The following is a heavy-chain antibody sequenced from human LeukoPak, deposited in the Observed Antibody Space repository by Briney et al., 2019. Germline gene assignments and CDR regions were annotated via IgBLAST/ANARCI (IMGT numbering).Heavy chain of an antibody. CDR3: ARDRTSSSWENYYYYYMDV. V-gene: IGHV3-64*01. Sequence: GGSLRLSCAASGFTFSSYAMHWVRQAPGKGLEYVSAISSNGGSTYYANSVKGRFTISRDNSKNTLYLQMGSLRAEDMAVYYCARDRTSSSWENYYYYYMDVWGKGTTVTVSS. CDR2: ISSNGGST. J-gene: IGHJ6*03. D-gene: IGHD6-13*01. CDR1: GFTFSSYA.